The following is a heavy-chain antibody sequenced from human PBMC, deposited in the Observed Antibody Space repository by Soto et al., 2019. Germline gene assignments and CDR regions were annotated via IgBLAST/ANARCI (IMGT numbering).Heavy chain of an antibody. CDR3: ARVESCSGGSCYSPNWFDP. J-gene: IGHJ5*02. CDR1: GGSISSGGYY. CDR2: IYYSGST. Sequence: SETLSLTCTVSGGSISSGGYYWSWIRQHPGKGLEWIGYIYYSGSTYYNPSLKSRVTISVDTSKNQFSLKLSSVTAADTAVYYCARVESCSGGSCYSPNWFDPWGQGTLVTVS. V-gene: IGHV4-31*03. D-gene: IGHD2-15*01.